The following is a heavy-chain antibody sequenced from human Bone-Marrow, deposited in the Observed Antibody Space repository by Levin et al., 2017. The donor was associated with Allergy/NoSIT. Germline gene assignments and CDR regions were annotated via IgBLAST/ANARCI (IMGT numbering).Heavy chain of an antibody. Sequence: TLSLSFFFSFFSLSLFFPSWSWVRQPPGKGLECIGYIYHDETTYYNPSLKSRVPLSFYRSKNHFSLKLTSVTAADTAVYYCVRLRGYYYGMDVWGRGTTVTVSS. CDR2: IYHDETT. D-gene: IGHD4-17*01. CDR1: FFSLSLFFPS. J-gene: IGHJ6*02. V-gene: IGHV4-30-2*01. CDR3: VRLRGYYYGMDV.